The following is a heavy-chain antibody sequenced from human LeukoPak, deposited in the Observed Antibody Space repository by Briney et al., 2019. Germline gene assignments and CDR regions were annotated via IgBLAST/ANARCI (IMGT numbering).Heavy chain of an antibody. D-gene: IGHD3-16*01. Sequence: ASGKVSCKASGYIFTTYGITWVRQAPGLGLEWMGWSSSYNGNTNYAQKFQGRVTMTTDTSTSTAYMELRNLTSDDTAVYYCARVEGGGRRGYWFDPWGQGTLVTVSS. CDR3: ARVEGGGRRGYWFDP. V-gene: IGHV1-18*01. CDR1: GYIFTTYG. CDR2: SSSYNGNT. J-gene: IGHJ5*02.